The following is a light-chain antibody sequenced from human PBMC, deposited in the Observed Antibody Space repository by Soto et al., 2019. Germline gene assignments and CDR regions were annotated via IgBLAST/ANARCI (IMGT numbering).Light chain of an antibody. CDR3: QQYENWPPAVT. V-gene: IGKV3-15*01. Sequence: DIVLTQSPATLSVSPGERATLSCRASLPISNKLAWYQQRPGQSLRLLIYGASARAHGVPARFSGGGSGTEFTLTISSLQSEDLAVYYCQQYENWPPAVTFGGGTNVEIK. CDR2: GAS. CDR1: LPISNK. J-gene: IGKJ4*01.